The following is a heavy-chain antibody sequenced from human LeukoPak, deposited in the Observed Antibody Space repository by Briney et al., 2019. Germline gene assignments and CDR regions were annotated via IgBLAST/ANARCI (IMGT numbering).Heavy chain of an antibody. CDR3: AKRYGGNSGGSAFDI. CDR1: GFTVSSNY. CDR2: IYSGGST. Sequence: PGGSLRLSCAASGFTVSSNYMSWVRQAPGKGLEWVSVIYSGGSTYYADSVKGRFTISRDNSKNTLYLQMNSLRAEDTAVYYCAKRYGGNSGGSAFDIWGQGTMVTVSS. D-gene: IGHD4-23*01. J-gene: IGHJ3*02. V-gene: IGHV3-53*01.